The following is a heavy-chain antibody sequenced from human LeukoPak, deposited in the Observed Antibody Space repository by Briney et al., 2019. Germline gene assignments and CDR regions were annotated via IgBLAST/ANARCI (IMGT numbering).Heavy chain of an antibody. Sequence: PSETLSLTSTVSGGSISSSGYYWGWIRQPPGKGLEWIGTIYYSGSTYYNPSLKSRVTISVDTSKNQFSLRLSSVTAADTAVYYCARFRTLTTHFDYWGQGTLVTVSS. CDR1: GGSISSSGYY. V-gene: IGHV4-39*01. CDR3: ARFRTLTTHFDY. J-gene: IGHJ4*02. CDR2: IYYSGST. D-gene: IGHD4-11*01.